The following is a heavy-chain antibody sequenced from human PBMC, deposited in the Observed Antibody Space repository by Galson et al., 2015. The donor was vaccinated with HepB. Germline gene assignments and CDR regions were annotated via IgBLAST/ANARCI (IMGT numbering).Heavy chain of an antibody. Sequence: SLRLSCAASDFTFRNYAMHWVRQRPGKGLEWVSGISWNSGLIDYAGSVKGRFTISRDNAKTSLFLQLRRLRAEDTAFYYCAKAYDFWSAFDSWGQGTLVTVSS. CDR1: DFTFRNYA. D-gene: IGHD3-3*01. J-gene: IGHJ4*02. V-gene: IGHV3-9*01. CDR3: AKAYDFWSAFDS. CDR2: ISWNSGLI.